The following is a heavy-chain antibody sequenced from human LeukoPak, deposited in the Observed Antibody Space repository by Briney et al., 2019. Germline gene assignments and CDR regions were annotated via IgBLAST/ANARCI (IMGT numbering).Heavy chain of an antibody. CDR2: IYSGGRT. CDR1: GFTVSSSY. V-gene: IGHV3-53*01. CDR3: ARGEGLFDY. J-gene: IGHJ4*02. Sequence: PGGSLRLSGAASGFTVSSSYMSWVRQAPGKGLEWVSVIYSGGRTKYADSVKGRFTISRDNSKNTLYLQMNSLRAEDTAVYYCARGEGLFDYWGQGTLVTVSS.